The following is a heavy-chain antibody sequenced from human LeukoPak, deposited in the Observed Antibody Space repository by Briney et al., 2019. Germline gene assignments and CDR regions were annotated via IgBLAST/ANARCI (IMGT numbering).Heavy chain of an antibody. CDR3: ARFHYYDSSGYYGFRAFDV. Sequence: TLSLTCTVSGGSISSGSYYWSWIRQPAGKGREWIGRIHTSGSTYYNPSLKRRVTISVATSKNTFSLKLSSVTAADTAVYYCARFHYYDSSGYYGFRAFDVWGQGTMVTVSS. V-gene: IGHV4-61*02. D-gene: IGHD3-22*01. CDR1: GGSISSGSYY. CDR2: IHTSGST. J-gene: IGHJ3*01.